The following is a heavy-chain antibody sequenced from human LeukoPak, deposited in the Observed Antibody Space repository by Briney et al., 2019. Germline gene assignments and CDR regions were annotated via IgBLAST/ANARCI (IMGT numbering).Heavy chain of an antibody. V-gene: IGHV3-30*04. CDR1: GFTFSSYA. Sequence: GGSLRLSCAASGFTFSSYAMHWVRQAPGKGLEWVAVISYDGSNKYYADSVKGRFTISRDNSKNTLYLQMNSLRAEDTAVYYCARGHLPPRYCSSTSCYTFLGFDYWGQGTLVIVSS. J-gene: IGHJ4*02. CDR3: ARGHLPPRYCSSTSCYTFLGFDY. CDR2: ISYDGSNK. D-gene: IGHD2-2*02.